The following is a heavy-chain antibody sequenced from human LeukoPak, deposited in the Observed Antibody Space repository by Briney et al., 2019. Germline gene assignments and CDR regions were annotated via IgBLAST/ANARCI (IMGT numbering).Heavy chain of an antibody. CDR1: GFTFSSYA. CDR3: AKDTVGGLSVEAFDI. Sequence: GALRLSCAASGFTFSSYAMSWVRQAPGKGLEWVSAISGSGGSTYYADSVKGRFTISRDNSKNTLYPQMNSLRAEDTAVYYCAKDTVGGLSVEAFDIWGQGTMVTVSS. D-gene: IGHD3-16*02. CDR2: ISGSGGST. J-gene: IGHJ3*02. V-gene: IGHV3-23*01.